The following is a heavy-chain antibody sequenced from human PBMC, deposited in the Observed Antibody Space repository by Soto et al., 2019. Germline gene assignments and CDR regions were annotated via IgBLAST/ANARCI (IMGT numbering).Heavy chain of an antibody. Sequence: QVQLQQRGAGLLKPSETLSLTCAVYGGFFTGYHWSWYRQPPGKGLEWIGENNHGGCTNYNPSLKSRVTISLDTSKNQFTLTLRSVTAADTAVYYCGRGRLPEHWGQGTLVTVSS. CDR1: GGFFTGYH. CDR3: GRGRLPEH. J-gene: IGHJ4*02. V-gene: IGHV4-34*01. CDR2: NNHGGCT.